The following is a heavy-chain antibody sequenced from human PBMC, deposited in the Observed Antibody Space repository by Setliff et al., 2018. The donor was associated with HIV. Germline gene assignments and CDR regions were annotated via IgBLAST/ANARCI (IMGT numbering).Heavy chain of an antibody. D-gene: IGHD6-19*01. CDR3: GTVRIAVPDDFDF. J-gene: IGHJ4*02. Sequence: ASVKVSCKASGYTFSGNYIHWVRQAPGKGLEWMGRIDPEDGETIYGAKFQGRVTMTADTSAATAYMVLSSLRSEDTALYYCGTVRIAVPDDFDFWGQGTLVTVSS. CDR1: GYTFSGNY. V-gene: IGHV1-69-2*01. CDR2: IDPEDGET.